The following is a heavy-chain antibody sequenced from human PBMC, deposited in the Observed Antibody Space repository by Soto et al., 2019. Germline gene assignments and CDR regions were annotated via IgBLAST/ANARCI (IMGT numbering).Heavy chain of an antibody. D-gene: IGHD2-2*01. J-gene: IGHJ6*02. CDR3: ARESCISTSCYFGNYYYGMDV. Sequence: PGGSLRLSCAASGFTFSSYGMHWVRQAPGKGLEWVAVIWYDGSNKYYADSVKGRFTISRDNSKNTLFLQMNSLRAQDTAVYYCARESCISTSCYFGNYYYGMDVWGQGTTVTVSS. CDR1: GFTFSSYG. V-gene: IGHV3-33*01. CDR2: IWYDGSNK.